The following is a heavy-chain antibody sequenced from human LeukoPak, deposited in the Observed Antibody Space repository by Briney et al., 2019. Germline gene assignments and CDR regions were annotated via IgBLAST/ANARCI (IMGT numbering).Heavy chain of an antibody. CDR3: AKEGADYFHMGV. J-gene: IGHJ6*03. D-gene: IGHD4/OR15-4a*01. V-gene: IGHV3-9*01. Sequence: YADSVKGRFTISRDNAKNSLYLQMNSLRAEDTALYYCAKEGADYFHMGVWGKGTTVTVSS.